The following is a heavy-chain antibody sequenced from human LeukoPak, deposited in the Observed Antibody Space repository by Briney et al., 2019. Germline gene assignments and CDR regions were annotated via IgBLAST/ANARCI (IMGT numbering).Heavy chain of an antibody. CDR1: GYTFSIYG. V-gene: IGHV1-18*01. D-gene: IGHD5-24*01. Sequence: ASVRVSCKASGYTFSIYGFSWVRQAPGQGLEWMGWISAYNGNTNYAQKFQGRVTMTTDTSTSTVYMELSSLKSEDTAVYYCARVRDGYNDAYDIWGQGTMVTVSS. J-gene: IGHJ3*02. CDR3: ARVRDGYNDAYDI. CDR2: ISAYNGNT.